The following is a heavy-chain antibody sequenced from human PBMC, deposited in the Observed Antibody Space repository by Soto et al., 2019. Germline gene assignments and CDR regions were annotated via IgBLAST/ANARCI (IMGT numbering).Heavy chain of an antibody. J-gene: IGHJ5*02. Sequence: QLQLSESGSGLVKPSQTLSLTVAGSGGSISSGAYSWSWIRQPPGKGLEWIGYIYHSGSTYYNPSLKSRVTISVDRSKNQFSLKLNSVTAADTAVYYCARVPGPWGQGTLVTVSS. V-gene: IGHV4-30-2*01. CDR2: IYHSGST. CDR3: ARVPGP. CDR1: GGSISSGAYS.